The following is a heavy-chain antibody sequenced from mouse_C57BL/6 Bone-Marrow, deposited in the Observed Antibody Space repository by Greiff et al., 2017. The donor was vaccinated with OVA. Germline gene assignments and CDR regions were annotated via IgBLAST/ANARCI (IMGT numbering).Heavy chain of an antibody. CDR1: GFNIKDDH. CDR2: IDPENGDT. J-gene: IGHJ2*02. V-gene: IGHV14-4*01. Sequence: EVQLQQSGAELVRPGASVKLSCTASGFNIKDDHMHWVKERPEQGLEWIGWIDPENGDTEYASKIQGKATITADTSSKTVYLHLSSLTSEDTAVYYCTTYRYWGQGTSLTVSS. CDR3: TTYRY.